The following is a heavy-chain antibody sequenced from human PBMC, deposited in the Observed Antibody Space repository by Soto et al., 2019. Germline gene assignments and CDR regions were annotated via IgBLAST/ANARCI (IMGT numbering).Heavy chain of an antibody. J-gene: IGHJ3*02. V-gene: IGHV4-59*01. D-gene: IGHD3-16*01. CDR2: IYYSGST. Sequence: PSETLSLTGTVSGGSISSYYWSWIRQPPGKGLEWIGYIYYSGSTNYNPYLKSRVTISVDTSKNQFSLKLSSVTAADTAVYYCARSKSGYDYVWGSPHDAFDSLGQGTMVT. CDR1: GGSISSYY. CDR3: ARSKSGYDYVWGSPHDAFDS.